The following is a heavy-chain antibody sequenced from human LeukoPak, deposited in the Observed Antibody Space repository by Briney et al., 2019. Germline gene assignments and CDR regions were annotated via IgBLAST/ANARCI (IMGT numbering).Heavy chain of an antibody. V-gene: IGHV3-73*01. CDR1: GFTFSGSA. J-gene: IGHJ4*02. CDR2: IRSKANSYAT. CDR3: IAAAAYGNDY. D-gene: IGHD6-13*01. Sequence: GGSLRLSCAASGFTFSGSAMHWVRQASGKGLEWVGRIRSKANSYATAYAASVKGSLTISRDDSKNTAYLQMNSLKTEDTAVYYCIAAAAYGNDYWGQGTLVTVSS.